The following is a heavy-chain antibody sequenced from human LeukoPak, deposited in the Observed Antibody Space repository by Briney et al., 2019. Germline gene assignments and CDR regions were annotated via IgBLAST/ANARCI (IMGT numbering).Heavy chain of an antibody. D-gene: IGHD6-19*01. CDR2: IKQDGSEK. Sequence: GGSLRLSCAASGFTFSSYWMSWVRQAPGKGLEWVANIKQDGSEKYYVDSVKGRFTISRDNAKNSLYLQMNSLRAEDTAVYYCAVASSGWPNDAFDIWGQGTMVTVSS. V-gene: IGHV3-7*01. CDR1: GFTFSSYW. J-gene: IGHJ3*02. CDR3: AVASSGWPNDAFDI.